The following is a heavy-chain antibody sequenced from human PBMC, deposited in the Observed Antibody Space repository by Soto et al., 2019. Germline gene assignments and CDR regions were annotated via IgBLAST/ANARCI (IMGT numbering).Heavy chain of an antibody. CDR2: ISYDGSKK. Sequence: GGSLRLSCAGSGFNFSNYGMHWVRQAPGKGLQWVAVISYDGSKKYYVDSVKGRFTISRDNSKNTLYLQMNSLTPADTAVYYCVGGSILHWGQGTPVTVAS. CDR3: VGGSILH. J-gene: IGHJ4*02. CDR1: GFNFSNYG. V-gene: IGHV3-30*03.